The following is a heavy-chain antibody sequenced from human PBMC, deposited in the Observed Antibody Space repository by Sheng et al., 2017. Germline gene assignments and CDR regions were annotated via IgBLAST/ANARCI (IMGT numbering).Heavy chain of an antibody. V-gene: IGHV3-30*04. J-gene: IGHJ4*02. Sequence: QVQLVESGGGVVQPGRSLRLSCAASGFTFSSYAMHWVRQAPGKGLEWVAVISYDGSNKYYADSVKGRFTISRDNSKNTLYLQMNSLRAEDTAVYYCARDFMELDDYWGQGTLVTVSS. CDR1: GFTFSSYA. D-gene: IGHD1-26*01. CDR3: ARDFMELDDY. CDR2: ISYDGSNK.